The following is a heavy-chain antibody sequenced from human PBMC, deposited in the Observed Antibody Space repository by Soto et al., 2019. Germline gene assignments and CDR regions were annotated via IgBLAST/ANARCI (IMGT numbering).Heavy chain of an antibody. Sequence: SVKVSCKASGGTFSSYTISWVRQAPGQGLEWMGRIIPILGIANYAQKFQGRVTITADKSTSTAYMELSSLRSEDTAVYYCARHGLGTYGSGSHGPLIAFDYWGQGTPVTVSS. CDR1: GGTFSSYT. D-gene: IGHD3-10*01. J-gene: IGHJ4*02. CDR2: IIPILGIA. V-gene: IGHV1-69*02. CDR3: ARHGLGTYGSGSHGPLIAFDY.